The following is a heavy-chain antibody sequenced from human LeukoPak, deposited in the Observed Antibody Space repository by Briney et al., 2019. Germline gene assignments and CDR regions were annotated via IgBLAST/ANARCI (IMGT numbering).Heavy chain of an antibody. CDR3: ARDDILWEIDYYGMDV. Sequence: GASVKVSCKASGYTFTSYYMHWVRQAPGQGLEWVGIINPSGGSTSYAQKFQGRVTMTRDTSTSTVYMELSSLRSEGTAVYYCARDDILWEIDYYGMDVWGQGTTVTVSS. J-gene: IGHJ6*02. CDR2: INPSGGST. V-gene: IGHV1-46*01. CDR1: GYTFTSYY. D-gene: IGHD2/OR15-2a*01.